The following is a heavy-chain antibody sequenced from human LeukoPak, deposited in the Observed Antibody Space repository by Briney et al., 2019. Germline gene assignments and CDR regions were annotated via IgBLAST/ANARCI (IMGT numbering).Heavy chain of an antibody. J-gene: IGHJ4*02. V-gene: IGHV3-30-3*01. Sequence: GGSLRLSCAASGFTFTIYAIHWVRQAPGKGLEWLAVTDGSNKFYSDSVKGRFTISGDSSKNTVYLQMNSLRPEDTAMYYCAKDVIAGAPDYFDYWGQGTLVSVSS. CDR2: TDGSNK. CDR3: AKDVIAGAPDYFDY. CDR1: GFTFTIYA. D-gene: IGHD1-14*01.